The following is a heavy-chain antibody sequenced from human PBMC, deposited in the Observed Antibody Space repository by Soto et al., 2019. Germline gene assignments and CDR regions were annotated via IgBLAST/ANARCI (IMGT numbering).Heavy chain of an antibody. CDR3: ARHTDPLVDY. V-gene: IGHV4-39*01. CDR2: IYYSGST. Sequence: SETLSLTCTVSGGSISSSSYYWGWIRQPPGKGLEWIGSIYYSGSTYYNPSLKSRVTISVDTSKNQFSLKLSSVTAADTAVYYCARHTDPLVDYWGQGTLVTVAS. CDR1: GGSISSSSYY. J-gene: IGHJ4*02.